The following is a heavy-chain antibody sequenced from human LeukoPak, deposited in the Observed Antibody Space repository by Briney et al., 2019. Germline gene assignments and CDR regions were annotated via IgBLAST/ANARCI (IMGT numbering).Heavy chain of an antibody. CDR3: ARDWGLYCSGGSCYSESYYMDV. CDR2: IIPIFGTA. Sequence: GASVKVSCKASGGTFSSYAISWVRQAPGQGLEWMGGIIPIFGTANYAQKFQGRVTITADKSTSTAYMELSSLRSEDTAVYYCARDWGLYCSGGSCYSESYYMDVWGKGTTVTISS. V-gene: IGHV1-69*06. D-gene: IGHD2-15*01. CDR1: GGTFSSYA. J-gene: IGHJ6*03.